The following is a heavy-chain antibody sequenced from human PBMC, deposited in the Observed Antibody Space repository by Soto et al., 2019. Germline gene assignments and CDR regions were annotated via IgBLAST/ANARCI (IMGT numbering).Heavy chain of an antibody. J-gene: IGHJ4*02. D-gene: IGHD5-12*01. CDR3: ARESGYSGYDRSTVDY. CDR1: GFTFGSYS. Sequence: GGSLRLSCAASGFTFGSYSMNWVRQAPGKGLEWVSSISSSSSYIYYADSVKGRFTISRDNAKNSLYLQMNSLRAEDTAVYYCARESGYSGYDRSTVDYWGQGTLVTVSS. V-gene: IGHV3-21*01. CDR2: ISSSSSYI.